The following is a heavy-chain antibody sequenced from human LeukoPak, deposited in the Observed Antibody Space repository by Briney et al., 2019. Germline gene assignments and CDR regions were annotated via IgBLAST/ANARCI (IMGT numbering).Heavy chain of an antibody. V-gene: IGHV3-30*18. CDR3: AKEQTPYSSSSDDY. CDR1: GFTFSSYG. J-gene: IGHJ4*02. CDR2: ISHDGSVQ. D-gene: IGHD6-6*01. Sequence: GGSLRLSCAASGFTFSSYGMHWVRQAPGEGLEWVAVISHDGSVQKYGDSVKGRFTISRGNSKNTVHLQMNSLRAEDTALYYCAKEQTPYSSSSDDYWGQGTLVTVSS.